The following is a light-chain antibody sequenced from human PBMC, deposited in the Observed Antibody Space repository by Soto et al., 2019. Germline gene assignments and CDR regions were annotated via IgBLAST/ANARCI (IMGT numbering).Light chain of an antibody. V-gene: IGKV3-11*01. CDR1: QSAKHF. CDR3: QQRSNWPPTWT. Sequence: EIVLTQSPATLSLSPGETATVSCRASQSAKHFLAWYQQIPGQAPRLLIYDASNRATGIPARFSGSGSGTDFPLTISGLEPEDFAVYYCQQRSNWPPTWTFGQGTKVEIK. J-gene: IGKJ1*01. CDR2: DAS.